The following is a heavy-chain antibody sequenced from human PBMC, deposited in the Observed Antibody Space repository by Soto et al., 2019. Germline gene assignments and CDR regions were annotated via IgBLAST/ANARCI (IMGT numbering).Heavy chain of an antibody. Sequence: PGGALRLCCAASGFTFGDYWVSWVRQDPGKGLEWVAHMKKDGSEKYYVDSVKGRFTVSRDNTKNSLYLQMNSLRAEDTAVYYCAKLGSGYYTGLYFEYWGQGTLVTVSS. V-gene: IGHV3-7*03. CDR1: GFTFGDYW. D-gene: IGHD3-3*01. CDR2: MKKDGSEK. CDR3: AKLGSGYYTGLYFEY. J-gene: IGHJ4*02.